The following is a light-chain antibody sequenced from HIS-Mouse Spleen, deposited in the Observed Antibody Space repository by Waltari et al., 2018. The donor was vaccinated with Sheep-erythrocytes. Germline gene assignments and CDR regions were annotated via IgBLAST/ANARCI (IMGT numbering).Light chain of an antibody. J-gene: IGLJ3*02. Sequence: QSALTQPASVSGSPGHSITISCTGTSIYVGSYNLVSWYQQHPGKAPKLMIYEGSKRPSGVSNRFSGSKSGNTASLTISGLQAEDEADYYCCSYAGSSTPWVFGGGTKLTVL. CDR3: CSYAGSSTPWV. CDR2: EGS. V-gene: IGLV2-23*01. CDR1: SIYVGSYNL.